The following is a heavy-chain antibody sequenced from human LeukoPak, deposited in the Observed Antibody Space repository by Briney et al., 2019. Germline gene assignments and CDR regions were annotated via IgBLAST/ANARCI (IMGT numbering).Heavy chain of an antibody. CDR1: GFTFSTYD. D-gene: IGHD5-18*01. V-gene: IGHV3-33*01. CDR3: ARDEGVYNYGTSFDY. Sequence: GGSLRLSCAASGFTFSTYDIHWVRQAPGKGLERVPVIWYDGSNKYYADSVKGRFTISRDNSENTLYLQMNSLRAEDTAVYYCARDEGVYNYGTSFDYWGQGTLVTVSS. J-gene: IGHJ4*02. CDR2: IWYDGSNK.